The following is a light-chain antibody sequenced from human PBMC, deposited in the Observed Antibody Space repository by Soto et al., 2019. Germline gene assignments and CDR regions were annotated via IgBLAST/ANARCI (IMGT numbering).Light chain of an antibody. CDR1: QRVGSSS. CDR2: GVS. J-gene: IGKJ4*02. CDR3: QQFGTSPA. V-gene: IGKV3-20*01. Sequence: EIVLTQSPGTRSLSPGERAILSCRASQRVGSSSLAWYQQRPGQAPRLLIYGVSTTATGITYRFSGSGSGTDFTLTISRLESEDFAVYFCQQFGTSPAFGGGTKVEIK.